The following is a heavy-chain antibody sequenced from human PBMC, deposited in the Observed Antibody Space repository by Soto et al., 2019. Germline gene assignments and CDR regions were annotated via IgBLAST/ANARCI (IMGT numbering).Heavy chain of an antibody. CDR1: GSSISSGDYY. J-gene: IGHJ5*02. Sequence: QVQLQESGPGLVKPSQTLSLTCTVSGSSISSGDYYWSWIRQHPGKGLEWIGYIYYSGSTYYNPSLKSRVTISVDTSKNQFSLKLSSVTAADTAVYYCARENDSSGYSNWFDPWGQGTLVTVSS. CDR2: IYYSGST. CDR3: ARENDSSGYSNWFDP. D-gene: IGHD3-22*01. V-gene: IGHV4-31*03.